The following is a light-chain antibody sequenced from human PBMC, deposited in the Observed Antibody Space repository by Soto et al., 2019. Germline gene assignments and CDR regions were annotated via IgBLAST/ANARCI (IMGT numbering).Light chain of an antibody. CDR2: STS. CDR1: QNIRNY. V-gene: IGKV1-6*01. J-gene: IGKJ1*01. CDR3: LQAYNYPLT. Sequence: AIQMTQSPSSLSASVGDRVTITCRASQNIRNYLGWYQQKPGKAPKLLIYSTSTLQSEVPSRFSGSGPGTDFTLTISSLQPEDFATYYCLQAYNYPLTFGQRTKVDI.